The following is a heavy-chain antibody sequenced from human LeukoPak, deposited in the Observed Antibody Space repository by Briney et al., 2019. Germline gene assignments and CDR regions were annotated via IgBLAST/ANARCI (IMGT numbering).Heavy chain of an antibody. D-gene: IGHD2-2*01. V-gene: IGHV1-69*01. CDR2: IIPIFGTA. CDR3: ARSPSPIVVVPAAIWWFDP. CDR1: GGTFSSYA. Sequence: GASVKVSCKASGGTFSSYAISWVRQAPGQGLEWMGGIIPIFGTANYAQKFQGRVTITADESTSTAYVELSSLRSEDTAVYYCARSPSPIVVVPAAIWWFDPWGQGTLVTVSS. J-gene: IGHJ5*02.